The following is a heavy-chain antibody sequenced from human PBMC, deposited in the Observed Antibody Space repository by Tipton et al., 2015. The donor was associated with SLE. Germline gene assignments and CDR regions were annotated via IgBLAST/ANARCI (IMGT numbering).Heavy chain of an antibody. J-gene: IGHJ3*01. V-gene: IGHV4-39*02. CDR3: AREKENTGWFWLNAFDV. CDR2: IFYGGYT. Sequence: TLSLTCSLSGGSMSSSSYYWGWIRQPPGKGLEWIGSIFYGGYTYYNPSLKSRVTMSVDPSKNQFSLKLNSVTAADTAIYYCAREKENTGWFWLNAFDVWGRGTLVTVST. CDR1: GGSMSSSSYY. D-gene: IGHD6-19*01.